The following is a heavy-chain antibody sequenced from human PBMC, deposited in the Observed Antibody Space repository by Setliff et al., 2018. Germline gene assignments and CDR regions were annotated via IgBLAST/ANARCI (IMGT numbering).Heavy chain of an antibody. CDR2: ISGYNGYT. Sequence: ASVKVSCKASGFTFKTYSFSWIRQAPGQGLEWMGWISGYNGYTVYAQKLQGRVTLTTDTSTGTAYMDLGSLRSDDTAVYYCARDFNGLALGYWGQGTLVTVSS. CDR1: GFTFKTYS. D-gene: IGHD2-8*01. J-gene: IGHJ4*02. V-gene: IGHV1-18*01. CDR3: ARDFNGLALGY.